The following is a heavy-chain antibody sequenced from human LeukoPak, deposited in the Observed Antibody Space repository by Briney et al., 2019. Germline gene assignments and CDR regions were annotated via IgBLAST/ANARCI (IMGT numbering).Heavy chain of an antibody. CDR2: ISSSGNHT. D-gene: IGHD3-9*01. CDR3: ARFQYDILTGYYPNYFDY. V-gene: IGHV3-11*06. Sequence: GGSPRLSCAASGFTFSDYYMSWIRQAPGKGLEWVSYISSSGNHTNYADSVKGRFTTSKDNSRNSLFLQMNSLRAEDTAMYYCARFQYDILTGYYPNYFDYWGQGTLVTVSS. J-gene: IGHJ4*02. CDR1: GFTFSDYY.